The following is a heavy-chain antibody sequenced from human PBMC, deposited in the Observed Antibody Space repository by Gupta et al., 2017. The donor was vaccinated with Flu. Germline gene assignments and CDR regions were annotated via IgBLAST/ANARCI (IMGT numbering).Heavy chain of an antibody. V-gene: IGHV3-23*01. Sequence: EVQLLESGGGLVQPGGSLRLSCAVSGFFFGSYAMSWVRQAPGKGLERVSAISGSGETTDYADSVKGRFTISRDNSKNMLYLQMNSLRVEDTALYYCAKVRGYSGHDSRLGFDYWGQGALVTVSS. D-gene: IGHD5-12*01. CDR3: AKVRGYSGHDSRLGFDY. CDR1: GFFFGSYA. CDR2: ISGSGETT. J-gene: IGHJ4*02.